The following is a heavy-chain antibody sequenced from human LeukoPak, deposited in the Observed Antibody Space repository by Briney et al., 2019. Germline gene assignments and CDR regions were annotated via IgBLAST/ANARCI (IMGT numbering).Heavy chain of an antibody. D-gene: IGHD2-2*01. CDR3: ARVGKYCSSTSCYWDY. CDR2: INPNSGGT. Sequence: GASVKVSCKASGYTFTGYYMHWVRQAPGQGLEWMGWINPNSGGTNYAQKFQGRVTMTRDTSISTAYMELSRLRSDDTAVYYCARVGKYCSSTSCYWDYWGQGTLVTVSS. J-gene: IGHJ4*02. CDR1: GYTFTGYY. V-gene: IGHV1-2*02.